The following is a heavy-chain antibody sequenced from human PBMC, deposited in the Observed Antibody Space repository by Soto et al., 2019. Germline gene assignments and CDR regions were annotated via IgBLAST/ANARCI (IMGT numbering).Heavy chain of an antibody. CDR2: IIPIFGTA. Sequence: SVKVSFKASGGTFSSYAISWVRQAPGQGLEWMGGIIPIFGTANYAQKFQGRVTITADKSTSTAYMELSSLRSEDTAVYYCARGTVQWLFDYWGQGTLVTVSS. J-gene: IGHJ4*02. CDR1: GGTFSSYA. D-gene: IGHD6-19*01. V-gene: IGHV1-69*06. CDR3: ARGTVQWLFDY.